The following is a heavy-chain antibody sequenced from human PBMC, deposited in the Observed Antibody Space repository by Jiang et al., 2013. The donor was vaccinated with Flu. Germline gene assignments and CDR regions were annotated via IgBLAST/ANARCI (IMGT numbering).Heavy chain of an antibody. Sequence: SGAEVKKPGASVKVSCKASGYTFTGYYMHWVRQAPGQGLEWMGRINPNSGGTNYAQKFQGRVTMTRDTSISTAYMELSRLRSDDTAVYYCARDLSKNSFEAGTWGYWGQGTLVTVSS. CDR1: GYTFTGYY. CDR2: INPNSGGT. V-gene: IGHV1-2*06. J-gene: IGHJ4*02. CDR3: ARDLSKNSFEAGTWGY. D-gene: IGHD6-13*01.